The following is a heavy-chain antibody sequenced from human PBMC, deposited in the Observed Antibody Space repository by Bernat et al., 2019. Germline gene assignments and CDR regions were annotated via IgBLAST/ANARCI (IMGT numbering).Heavy chain of an antibody. D-gene: IGHD6-13*01. Sequence: QVQLVESGGGVVQPGRSLRLSCAASGFTFSNNGMHWVRQAPGKGLEWVAVIWYDGSNKYYGDSVKGRFTISRDNSKNTLYLQMNSLGDEDTAVYYWAGRGSSWSIDYWGQGTVVTVSS. CDR2: IWYDGSNK. V-gene: IGHV3-33*01. J-gene: IGHJ4*02. CDR3: AGRGSSWSIDY. CDR1: GFTFSNNG.